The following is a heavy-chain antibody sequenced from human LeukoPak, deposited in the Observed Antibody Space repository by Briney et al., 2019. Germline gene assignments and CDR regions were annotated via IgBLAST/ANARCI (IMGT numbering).Heavy chain of an antibody. CDR2: IYYSGST. Sequence: SETLSLTCAVSGGSISSSNWWSWVRQPPGKGLEWIGSIYYSGSTYYNPSLKSRVTISVDTSKNQFSLKLSSVTAADTAVYYCARAVRDYGDYYWGQGTLVTVSS. CDR3: ARAVRDYGDYY. V-gene: IGHV4-4*02. CDR1: GGSISSSNW. J-gene: IGHJ4*02. D-gene: IGHD4-17*01.